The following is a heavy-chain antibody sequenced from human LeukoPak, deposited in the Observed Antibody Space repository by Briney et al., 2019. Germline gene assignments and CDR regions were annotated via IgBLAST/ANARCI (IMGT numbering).Heavy chain of an antibody. CDR1: GFTLTSYA. CDR3: AKGHFGAGHY. J-gene: IGHJ4*02. Sequence: PGESLRLSCAASGFTLTSYAMSWVRQAPGRGLQWVSLITGDGGTTSYAGSVKGRFTISRDNSKNSLYLHMSSLGNEDTALYYCAKGHFGAGHYWGQGTLVTVSS. V-gene: IGHV3-43*02. CDR2: ITGDGGTT. D-gene: IGHD3-3*01.